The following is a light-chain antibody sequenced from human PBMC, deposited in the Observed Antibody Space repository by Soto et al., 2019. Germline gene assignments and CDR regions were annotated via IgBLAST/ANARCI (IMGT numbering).Light chain of an antibody. Sequence: EIVLTQSPATLSLSPGERASLSCRASQSISNYLAWYQQKPGQAPRLLMYDASNRATGIPARFSGSGSGTDFTLPISSLEPEDFAVYYCQQRSNWPLTSGPGTKVYIK. CDR2: DAS. CDR1: QSISNY. CDR3: QQRSNWPLT. V-gene: IGKV3-11*01. J-gene: IGKJ3*01.